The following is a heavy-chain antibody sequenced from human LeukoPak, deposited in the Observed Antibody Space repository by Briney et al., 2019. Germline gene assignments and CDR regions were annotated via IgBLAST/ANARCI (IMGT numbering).Heavy chain of an antibody. CDR3: AAGSSNSGFDY. Sequence: PGGSLRLSCAASGFPFSSHNMNWVRQAPGKGLEWVSSISSGSSYIYFADSLKGRFTISRDNAKNSLYLQINSLRAEDTAVYYCAAGSSNSGFDYWGQGTLVTVSS. J-gene: IGHJ4*02. CDR1: GFPFSSHN. V-gene: IGHV3-21*01. CDR2: ISSGSSYI. D-gene: IGHD3-10*01.